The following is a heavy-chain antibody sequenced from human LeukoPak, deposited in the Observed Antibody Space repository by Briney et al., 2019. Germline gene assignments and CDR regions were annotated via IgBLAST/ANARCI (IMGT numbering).Heavy chain of an antibody. CDR1: GFTFSTYR. J-gene: IGHJ4*02. D-gene: IGHD5-12*01. CDR3: ARSGYSGYEFDH. CDR2: ISSSSSIT. Sequence: PGGSLRLSCAVSGFTFSTYRMNWVRQAPGMGLEWVSYISSSSSITYYADSVKGRFTISRDNAKNSLFLRMDSLRDEDTAVYYCARSGYSGYEFDHWGQGTRVTVSS. V-gene: IGHV3-48*02.